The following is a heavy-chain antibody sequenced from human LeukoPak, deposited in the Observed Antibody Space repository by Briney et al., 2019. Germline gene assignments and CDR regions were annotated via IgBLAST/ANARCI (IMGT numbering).Heavy chain of an antibody. CDR1: GFTFSSYG. V-gene: IGHV3-23*01. J-gene: IGHJ4*02. CDR3: AKDVDNGDYVVY. Sequence: GGTLRLSCAASGFTFSSYGMSWVRQAPGKGLEWVSAISGSGGSTYYADSVKGRFTISRDNSRNTLYLQMNSLRAEDTAVYYCAKDVDNGDYVVYWGQGTLVTVSS. CDR2: ISGSGGST. D-gene: IGHD4-17*01.